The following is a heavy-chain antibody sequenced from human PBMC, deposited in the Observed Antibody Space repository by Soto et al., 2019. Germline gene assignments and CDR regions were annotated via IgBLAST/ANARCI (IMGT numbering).Heavy chain of an antibody. D-gene: IGHD6-19*01. CDR2: INPSGGGT. CDR1: GYSFTSYY. CDR3: ARELGISVANN. J-gene: IGHJ4*02. V-gene: IGHV1-46*01. Sequence: QVQLVQSGAEVKKPGASVKVSCKASGYSFTSYYLHWVRQALGQGLEWMGIINPSGGGTTYAQKFQGRSTMTTDTSASTVYLELSGLRSEDTAVYYCARELGISVANNWGQGTLVSVSS.